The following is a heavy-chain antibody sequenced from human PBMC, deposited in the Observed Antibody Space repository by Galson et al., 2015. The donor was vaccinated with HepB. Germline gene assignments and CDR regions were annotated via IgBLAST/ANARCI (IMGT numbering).Heavy chain of an antibody. CDR3: ARHGDRSGYAWMYYFDS. V-gene: IGHV4-39*01. Sequence: ETLSLTCTVSGGSISSSSFYWGWIRQPPGKGLEWIGSVYYTGTTFYNPSLKSRVTISVDTSRNQFSLKLSSVTAADTAVYYCARHGDRSGYAWMYYFDSWGQGTLVTVSS. D-gene: IGHD6-19*01. CDR1: GGSISSSSFY. J-gene: IGHJ4*02. CDR2: VYYTGTT.